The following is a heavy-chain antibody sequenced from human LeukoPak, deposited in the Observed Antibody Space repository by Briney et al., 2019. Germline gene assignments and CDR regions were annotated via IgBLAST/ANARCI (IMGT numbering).Heavy chain of an antibody. CDR1: GFTFSSYG. D-gene: IGHD6-13*01. CDR3: AKDPSSSWAEDAFDI. Sequence: GGSLRLSCAASGFTFSSYGMHWVRQAPGKGLEWVAVISYDGSNKYYADSVKGRFTISRDNSKNTLYLQMNSLRAEDTAVYYCAKDPSSSWAEDAFDIWGQGTMVTVSS. V-gene: IGHV3-30*18. CDR2: ISYDGSNK. J-gene: IGHJ3*02.